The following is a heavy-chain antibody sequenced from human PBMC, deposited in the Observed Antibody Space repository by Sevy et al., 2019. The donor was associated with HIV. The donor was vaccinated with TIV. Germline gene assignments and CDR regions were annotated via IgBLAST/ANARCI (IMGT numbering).Heavy chain of an antibody. J-gene: IGHJ4*02. CDR3: ATKGGFWSRYQYFDS. CDR1: GFTFSNAW. CDR2: IKSQSDGGTV. Sequence: GGSLRLSCTASGFTFSNAWMNWVRQAPGKGLEWVGRIKSQSDGGTVDYAAPVKGRFTISRDDSKNTLFLQMNSLRSEDTAVYYCATKGGFWSRYQYFDSRGQGTLVTVSS. D-gene: IGHD3-3*01. V-gene: IGHV3-15*07.